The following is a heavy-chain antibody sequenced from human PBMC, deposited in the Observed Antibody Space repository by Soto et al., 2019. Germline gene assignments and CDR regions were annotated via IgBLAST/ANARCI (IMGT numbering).Heavy chain of an antibody. CDR1: GFTFSIYN. Sequence: EVQLLESGGGLVQPGGSLRLSCVASGFTFSIYNMNWVRQAPGKGLEWVSVITGSGDYTNYADSVKGRFTISRDNSKNTLYLQMNSARAEDTAVYFCARRITSSFDYWGQGTLVTVSS. D-gene: IGHD1-20*01. V-gene: IGHV3-23*01. J-gene: IGHJ4*02. CDR2: ITGSGDYT. CDR3: ARRITSSFDY.